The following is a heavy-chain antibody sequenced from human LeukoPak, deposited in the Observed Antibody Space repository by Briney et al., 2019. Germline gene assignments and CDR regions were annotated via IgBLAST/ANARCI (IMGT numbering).Heavy chain of an antibody. CDR3: ATQFGSGTLANEYDY. CDR2: IRSDGSNK. Sequence: GGSLRLSCAASGFTFSVYGMHWVRQAPGKGLEWVSFIRSDGSNKYYTESVKGRFTVSRDNSNNTLYLQMNSLRVEDTAVYYCATQFGSGTLANEYDYWGQGSLVIVSS. CDR1: GFTFSVYG. V-gene: IGHV3-30*02. J-gene: IGHJ4*02. D-gene: IGHD3-10*01.